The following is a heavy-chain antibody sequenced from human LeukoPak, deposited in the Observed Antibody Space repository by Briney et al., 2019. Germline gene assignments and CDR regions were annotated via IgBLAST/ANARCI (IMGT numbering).Heavy chain of an antibody. CDR3: ARDLQSIVVVPAAIEY. CDR1: GFTFSSYA. J-gene: IGHJ4*02. D-gene: IGHD2-2*01. CDR2: ISSSSSYI. Sequence: GGSLRLSCAASGFTFSSYAMCWVRQAPGKGLEWVSSISSSSSYIYYADSVKGRFTISRDNAKNSLYLQMNSLRAEDMAVYYCARDLQSIVVVPAAIEYWGQGTLVTVSS. V-gene: IGHV3-21*01.